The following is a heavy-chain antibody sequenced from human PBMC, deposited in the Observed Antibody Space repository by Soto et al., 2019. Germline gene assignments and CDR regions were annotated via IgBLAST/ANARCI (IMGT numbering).Heavy chain of an antibody. CDR2: INAEGSAE. CDR1: GFTFSSSW. V-gene: IGHV3-7*02. D-gene: IGHD2-21*01. CDR3: ARHGVLCFDF. Sequence: EMQLVESGGALVQPGGSLRLSCAASGFTFSSSWMAWVRQAPGKGLEWVANINAEGSAEYYVDSVKGRFTISRDNAKNSLYLQMNSLRREDTALYDCARHGVLCFDFWVQRTLVSISS. J-gene: IGHJ4*02.